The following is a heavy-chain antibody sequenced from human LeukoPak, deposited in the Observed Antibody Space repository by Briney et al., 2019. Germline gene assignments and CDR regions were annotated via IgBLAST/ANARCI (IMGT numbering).Heavy chain of an antibody. Sequence: PSETLSLTCTVSGGSISSYYWSWIRQPPGKGLEWIGNNDYTGGANYNPSLKSRVTILVDTSKNQFSLKLISVTAADTAVYFYARNGPHYYDNSGYLDSWGQGALVTVSS. CDR1: GGSISSYY. CDR2: NDYTGGA. D-gene: IGHD3-22*01. CDR3: ARNGPHYYDNSGYLDS. J-gene: IGHJ4*02. V-gene: IGHV4-59*01.